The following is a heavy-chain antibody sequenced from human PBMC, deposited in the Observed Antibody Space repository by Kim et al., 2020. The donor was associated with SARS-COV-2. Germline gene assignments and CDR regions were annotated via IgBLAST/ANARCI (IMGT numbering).Heavy chain of an antibody. Sequence: SETLSLTCTVSGGSISSYYWSWIRQPPGKGLEWIGYIYYSGSTNYNPSLKSRVTISVDTSKNQFSLKLSSVTAADTAVYYCARGYDILTGYYSWFDPWG. CDR3: ARGYDILTGYYSWFDP. CDR2: IYYSGST. J-gene: IGHJ5*02. D-gene: IGHD3-9*01. CDR1: GGSISSYY. V-gene: IGHV4-59*01.